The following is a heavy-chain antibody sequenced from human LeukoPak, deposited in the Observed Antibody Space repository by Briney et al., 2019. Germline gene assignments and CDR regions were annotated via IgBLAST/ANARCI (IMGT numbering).Heavy chain of an antibody. Sequence: GGSLRLSCAASGFTFSSYAMSWVRQAPGKGLEWVSAISGNGGSTYYADSVKGRFTISRDISKNTLYLQMNSLRAEDTAVYYCAKPPPSSCYYYYGMDVWGQGTTVTVSS. CDR3: AKPPPSSCYYYYGMDV. J-gene: IGHJ6*02. D-gene: IGHD6-13*01. CDR2: ISGNGGST. CDR1: GFTFSSYA. V-gene: IGHV3-23*01.